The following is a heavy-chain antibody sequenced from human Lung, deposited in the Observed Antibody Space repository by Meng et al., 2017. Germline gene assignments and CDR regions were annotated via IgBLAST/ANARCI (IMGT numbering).Heavy chain of an antibody. V-gene: IGHV3-15*01. J-gene: IGHJ4*02. D-gene: IGHD1-26*01. CDR2: IKSNTDGGTA. CDR3: TWDDKAVSDY. CDR1: GFCFNNAW. Sequence: VGWGGGLVEAGGSLRLSGGACGFCFNNAWVRWVGEARGKGLEGVGRIKSNTDGGTAEYAAPVTGRFTISRDDSKSTLYLQMSGLRIDDTGVYYCTWDDKAVSDYWGQGTLVTVSS.